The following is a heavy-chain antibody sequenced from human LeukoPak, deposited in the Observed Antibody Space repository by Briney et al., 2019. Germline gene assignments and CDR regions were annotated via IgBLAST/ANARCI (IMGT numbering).Heavy chain of an antibody. V-gene: IGHV3-53*01. CDR2: IYSGGST. CDR1: GFTFTSYA. J-gene: IGHJ4*02. CDR3: ARCWLYGDYAFDY. D-gene: IGHD4-17*01. Sequence: GGSLRLSCAASGFTFTSYAMTWLRQAPGKGLEWVSVIYSGGSTYYADSVKGRFTISRDNSKNTLYLQMNSLRAEDTAVYYCARCWLYGDYAFDYWGQGTLVTVSS.